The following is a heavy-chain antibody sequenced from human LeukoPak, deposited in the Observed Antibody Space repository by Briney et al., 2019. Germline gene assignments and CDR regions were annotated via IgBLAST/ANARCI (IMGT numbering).Heavy chain of an antibody. CDR3: AREMSGSNDAFDV. Sequence: PGGSLRLSCAASGFTFRNYGMHWVRQAPGKGLEWVAVIWYDGSNKYYPDSAKGRFTISREGAKNSLYLQMNSLRAGDTAVYYCAREMSGSNDAFDVWGQGTMLTVSS. J-gene: IGHJ3*01. D-gene: IGHD3-10*01. CDR2: IWYDGSNK. V-gene: IGHV3-33*01. CDR1: GFTFRNYG.